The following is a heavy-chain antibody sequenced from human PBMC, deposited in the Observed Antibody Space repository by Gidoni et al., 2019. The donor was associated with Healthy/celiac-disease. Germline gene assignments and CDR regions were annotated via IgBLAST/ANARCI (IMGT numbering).Heavy chain of an antibody. CDR2: ISSSGSTI. CDR1: GFTFSSYE. V-gene: IGHV3-48*03. CDR3: VGDGYNGQVLI. Sequence: EVQLVESGGGLVQPGGSLSLSCAASGFTFSSYEMNWVRQAPGKGLEWVSYISSSGSTIYYADSVKGRFTISRDNAKNSLYLQMNSLRAEDTAVYYCVGDGYNGQVLIWGQGTMVTVSS. D-gene: IGHD5-12*01. J-gene: IGHJ3*02.